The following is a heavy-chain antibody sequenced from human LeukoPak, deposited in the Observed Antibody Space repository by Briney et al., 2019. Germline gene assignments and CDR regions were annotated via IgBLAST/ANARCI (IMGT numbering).Heavy chain of an antibody. CDR1: GFTFSSYS. J-gene: IGHJ5*02. V-gene: IGHV3-21*01. D-gene: IGHD2-2*01. Sequence: PGGSLRLSCAASGFTFSSYSMNWVRQAPGKGLEWVSSISSSSSYIYYADSVKGRFTISRDNAKNSLYLQMNSLRAEGTAVYYCVSTQDRIVVEGFDPWGQGTLVTVSS. CDR3: VSTQDRIVVEGFDP. CDR2: ISSSSSYI.